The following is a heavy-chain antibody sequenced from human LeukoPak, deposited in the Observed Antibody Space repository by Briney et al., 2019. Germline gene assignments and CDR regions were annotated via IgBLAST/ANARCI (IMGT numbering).Heavy chain of an antibody. V-gene: IGHV3-48*04. CDR3: ARVGPTMVNDY. Sequence: GGSLRLSCAASGFTFSSYSMNWVRQAPGKGLEWVSYISSSSSTIYYADSVKGRFTISRDNAKNSLYLQMNSLRAEDTAVYYCARVGPTMVNDYWGQGTLVTVSS. CDR2: ISSSSSTI. J-gene: IGHJ4*02. CDR1: GFTFSSYS. D-gene: IGHD3-10*01.